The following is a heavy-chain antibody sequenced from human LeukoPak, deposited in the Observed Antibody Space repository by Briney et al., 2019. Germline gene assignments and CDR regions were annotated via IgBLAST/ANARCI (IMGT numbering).Heavy chain of an antibody. Sequence: ASVKVSCKASGYTFTSYGISWVRQAPGQGLEWMGWISAYNGNTNYAQKFQGRVTMTEDTSTDTAYMELSSLRSEDTAVYYCATSRVRFLEWHYFDYWGQGTLVTVSS. V-gene: IGHV1-18*01. CDR1: GYTFTSYG. CDR2: ISAYNGNT. CDR3: ATSRVRFLEWHYFDY. D-gene: IGHD3-3*01. J-gene: IGHJ4*02.